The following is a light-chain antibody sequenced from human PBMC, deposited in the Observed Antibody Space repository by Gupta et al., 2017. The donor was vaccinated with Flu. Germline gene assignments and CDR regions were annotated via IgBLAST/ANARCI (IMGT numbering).Light chain of an antibody. CDR2: EDN. J-gene: IGLJ3*02. CDR1: SGSIASNY. CDR3: QSDDSSNFWV. Sequence: NFMLTQPHSVSESPVKTVTISCTRSSGSIASNYVQWYQQPPGRAPTTVIYEDNKRPSGGPDRFSGSIDSSSNAASLTISGLKTEDEADYYCQSDDSSNFWVFGGGTKLTVL. V-gene: IGLV6-57*03.